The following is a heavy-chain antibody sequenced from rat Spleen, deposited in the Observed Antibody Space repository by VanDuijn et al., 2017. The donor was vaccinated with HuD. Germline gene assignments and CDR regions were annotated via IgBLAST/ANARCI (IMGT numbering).Heavy chain of an antibody. CDR1: GFTFSDYA. V-gene: IGHV5-17*01. CDR2: ISYGDSSGHSGT. CDR3: ARRHYGYTDYFDY. Sequence: EVQLVESGGGLVQPGRSLTLSCAASGFTFSDYAMAWVRQAPKKGLEWVATISYGDSSGHSGTYYRDSVKGRFTISRDNAKSTLSLQMDSMRSEETSTYYCARRHYGYTDYFDYWGQRVMVTVSS. D-gene: IGHD1-11*01. J-gene: IGHJ2*01.